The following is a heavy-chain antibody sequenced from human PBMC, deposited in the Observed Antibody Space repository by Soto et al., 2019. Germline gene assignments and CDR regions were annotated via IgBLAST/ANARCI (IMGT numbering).Heavy chain of an antibody. V-gene: IGHV3-33*01. Sequence: GGSLRLSCAASGFTFSSYGMHWVRQAPGKGLEWVAVIWYDGSNKYYADSVKGRFTISRDNSKNTLYLQMNSLRAEDTAVYYCARDGSGYDSLGWFDPWGQGTLVTVSS. CDR3: ARDGSGYDSLGWFDP. CDR1: GFTFSSYG. D-gene: IGHD5-12*01. CDR2: IWYDGSNK. J-gene: IGHJ5*02.